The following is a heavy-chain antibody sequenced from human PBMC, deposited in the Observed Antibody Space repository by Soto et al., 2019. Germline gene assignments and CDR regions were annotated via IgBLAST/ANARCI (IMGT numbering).Heavy chain of an antibody. CDR3: ASGVQYYDNLTGYWPFDY. V-gene: IGHV3-30*03. J-gene: IGHJ4*02. D-gene: IGHD3-9*01. Sequence: PGGSLRLSCAASGYTFSSYGMHWVRQAPGKGLEWVAVISYDGGNTHYVDSAKGRFTISRDNSKNTLHLQMNSLRADDTAVYYCASGVQYYDNLTGYWPFDYWGQGTLVTVSS. CDR1: GYTFSSYG. CDR2: ISYDGGNT.